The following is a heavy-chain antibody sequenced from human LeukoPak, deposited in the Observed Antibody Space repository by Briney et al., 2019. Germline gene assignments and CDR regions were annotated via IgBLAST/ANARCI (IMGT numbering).Heavy chain of an antibody. J-gene: IGHJ4*02. Sequence: PGGSLRLSCAASGFTFSSYAMSWVRQASGKGLEWVSAISGSGGSTYYADSVKGRFTISRDNSKNTLYLQMNSLRAEDTAVYYCAKVISRSYSSSWPNYWGQGTLVTVSS. D-gene: IGHD6-13*01. V-gene: IGHV3-23*01. CDR1: GFTFSSYA. CDR3: AKVISRSYSSSWPNY. CDR2: ISGSGGST.